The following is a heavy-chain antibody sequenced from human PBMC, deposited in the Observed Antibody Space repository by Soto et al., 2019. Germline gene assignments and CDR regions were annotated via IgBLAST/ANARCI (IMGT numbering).Heavy chain of an antibody. Sequence: QVQLVESGGGVVQPGRSLRLSCAASGFTFSSYAMHWVRQAPGKGLEWVAVISYDGSNKYYADSVKGRFTISRDNSKNTLYLQMNSLRAEDTAVYYCARDRLSYNWNDFPYDCYGMDVWGQGTTVTVSS. J-gene: IGHJ6*02. V-gene: IGHV3-30-3*01. CDR1: GFTFSSYA. D-gene: IGHD1-1*01. CDR3: ARDRLSYNWNDFPYDCYGMDV. CDR2: ISYDGSNK.